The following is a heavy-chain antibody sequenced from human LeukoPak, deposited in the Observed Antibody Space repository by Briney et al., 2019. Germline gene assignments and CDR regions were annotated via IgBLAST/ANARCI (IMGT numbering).Heavy chain of an antibody. CDR2: INHSGST. CDR1: GGSFSGSY. CDR3: AIDTSRGH. Sequence: PSETLSLTCADHGGSFSGSYWRSIRQPPGKGLEWIGEINHSGSTNYNPSLKSRVTISVDTSKNQFSLKLSSVTAADTAVYYCAIDTSRGHWGQGTLVTVSS. V-gene: IGHV4-34*01. J-gene: IGHJ4*02. D-gene: IGHD3-10*01.